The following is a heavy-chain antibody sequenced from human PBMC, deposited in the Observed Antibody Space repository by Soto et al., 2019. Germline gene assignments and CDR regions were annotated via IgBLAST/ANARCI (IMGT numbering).Heavy chain of an antibody. Sequence: SVKVSCKASGGTFSSYAISWVRQAPGQGLEWMGGIIPIFGTANYAQKFQGRVTITADESTSTAYMELSSLRSEDTAVYYCATRGYSYGYTFDYWGQGTLVTVSS. J-gene: IGHJ4*02. CDR2: IIPIFGTA. CDR1: GGTFSSYA. CDR3: ATRGYSYGYTFDY. V-gene: IGHV1-69*13. D-gene: IGHD5-18*01.